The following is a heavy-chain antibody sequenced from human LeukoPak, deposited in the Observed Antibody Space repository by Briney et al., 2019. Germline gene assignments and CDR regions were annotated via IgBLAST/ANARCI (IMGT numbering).Heavy chain of an antibody. CDR2: IYYSGST. CDR1: GVSINSYY. J-gene: IGHJ4*02. V-gene: IGHV4-59*08. Sequence: PSESLSLTCTVSGVSINSYYWSWIRQPPGKGLEWIGDIYYSGSTKYNPSFMNRVTISVDTSKNHLSLKLTSVLAADTAIYYCVKRNNTCWNYFDYWGQGILVTVSS. CDR3: VKRNNTCWNYFDY. D-gene: IGHD1-1*01.